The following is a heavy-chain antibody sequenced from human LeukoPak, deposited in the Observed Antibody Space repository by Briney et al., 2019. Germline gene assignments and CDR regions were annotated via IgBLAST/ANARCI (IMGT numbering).Heavy chain of an antibody. J-gene: IGHJ5*02. CDR1: GFTFSSYE. CDR2: ISSSGSTI. D-gene: IGHD3-22*01. V-gene: IGHV3-48*03. CDR3: ARDYYYDSSGYYGGFDP. Sequence: GGSLRLSCAASGFTFSSYEMNWVRQAPGKGLEWVSYISSSGSTIYHADSVKGRFTISRDNAKNSLYLQMDSLRAEDTAVYYCARDYYYDSSGYYGGFDPWGQGTLVTVSS.